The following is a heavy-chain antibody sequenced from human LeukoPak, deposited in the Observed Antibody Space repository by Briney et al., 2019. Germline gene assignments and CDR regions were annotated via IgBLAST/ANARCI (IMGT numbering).Heavy chain of an antibody. D-gene: IGHD2-2*01. J-gene: IGHJ5*02. CDR1: GDSVSSNSVT. CDR3: ARRLTQYDCFDP. Sequence: SQTLSLTCAISGDSVSSNSVTWNWIRQSPSRGLEWLGRTYYRSTWYNDYAVSVRGRITVNPDTSKNQFTLHLNSVTPEDTAVYYCARRLTQYDCFDPWGQGILVTVSS. CDR2: TYYRSTWYN. V-gene: IGHV6-1*01.